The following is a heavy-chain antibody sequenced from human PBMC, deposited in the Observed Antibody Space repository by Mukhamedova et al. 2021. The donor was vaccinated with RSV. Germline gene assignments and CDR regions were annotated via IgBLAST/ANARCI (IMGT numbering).Heavy chain of an antibody. Sequence: GLEWLGWMSHNSGTTGYAQKFQGRLSLTRDTTMSTAYMELSDLTSEDTAVYYCARDFGGSSGWFDPWGQGTQVTVSS. CDR2: MSHNSGTT. CDR3: ARDFGGSSGWFDP. V-gene: IGHV1-8*01. J-gene: IGHJ5*02. D-gene: IGHD4-23*01.